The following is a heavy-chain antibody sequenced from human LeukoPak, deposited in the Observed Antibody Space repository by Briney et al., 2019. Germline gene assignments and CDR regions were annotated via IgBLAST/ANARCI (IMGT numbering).Heavy chain of an antibody. CDR3: ARVTHTELSTWFDP. J-gene: IGHJ5*02. Sequence: SVKVSCKASGGTLSSYAISWVRQAPGQGLEWMGGIIPIFGTANYAQKFQGRVTITADKSTSTAYMEVSSLRSEDTAVYYCARVTHTELSTWFDPWGQGTLVTVSS. D-gene: IGHD5-18*01. CDR2: IIPIFGTA. CDR1: GGTLSSYA. V-gene: IGHV1-69*06.